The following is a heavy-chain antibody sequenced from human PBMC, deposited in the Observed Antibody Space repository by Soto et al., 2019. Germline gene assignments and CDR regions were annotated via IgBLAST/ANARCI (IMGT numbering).Heavy chain of an antibody. CDR2: IGPESGAT. V-gene: IGHV1-2*02. CDR3: ARGAVRGVIVWFDP. Sequence: ASVKVSCKASGYTFTGHYIHWVRQAPEQGPEWMGEIGPESGATRYAQKFQGRVTMTRDMSITTVYMELNNLRSEDTAVYYCARGAVRGVIVWFDPWGQGTLVTVSS. CDR1: GYTFTGHY. J-gene: IGHJ5*02. D-gene: IGHD3-10*01.